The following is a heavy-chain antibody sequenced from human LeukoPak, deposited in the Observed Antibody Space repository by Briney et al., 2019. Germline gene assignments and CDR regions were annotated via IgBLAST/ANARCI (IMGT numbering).Heavy chain of an antibody. J-gene: IGHJ4*02. CDR2: IRRKVYGRAP. CDR3: ARGSGRYVMVDW. Sequence: GGSLRLSCSASGFTFGDFTMSWFRKSPGQGLEWVGFIRRKVYGRAPEHAASVAARFTISRDDSSSIAYLQMNSVQAEDTAVYYCARGSGRYVMVDWWGQGTLVTVSS. CDR1: GFTFGDFT. V-gene: IGHV3-49*03. D-gene: IGHD6-19*01.